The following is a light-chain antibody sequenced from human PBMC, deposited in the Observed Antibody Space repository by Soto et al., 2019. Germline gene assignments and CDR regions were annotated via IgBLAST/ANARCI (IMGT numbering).Light chain of an antibody. CDR3: SSYTSSSNVL. Sequence: QSALTQPASVSGSPGQSITISCTGTSSDIGGYNYVSWYQQHPGKAPKLIVYDVSKRPSGISNRFSGSKSGNTASLTISGLQAEDEADYYCSSYTSSSNVLFGGGTKLTVL. V-gene: IGLV2-14*03. CDR1: SSDIGGYNY. CDR2: DVS. J-gene: IGLJ2*01.